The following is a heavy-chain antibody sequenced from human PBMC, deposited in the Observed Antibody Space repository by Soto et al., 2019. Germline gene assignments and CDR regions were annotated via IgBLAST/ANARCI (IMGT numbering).Heavy chain of an antibody. Sequence: GGCLRLSCAAAGFTFNNAWMSWVRQAPGKGLEWVGRIKSKTDGGTTDYAAPVKGRVSISRDDSESTLYLQMNSLKTEDTAVYYCTMDYYDILTGYKYYYGMDVWGQGTTVTVSS. D-gene: IGHD3-9*01. V-gene: IGHV3-15*01. CDR3: TMDYYDILTGYKYYYGMDV. J-gene: IGHJ6*02. CDR2: IKSKTDGGTT. CDR1: GFTFNNAW.